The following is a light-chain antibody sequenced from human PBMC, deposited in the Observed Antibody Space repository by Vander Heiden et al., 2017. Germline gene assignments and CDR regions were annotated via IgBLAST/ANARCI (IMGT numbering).Light chain of an antibody. CDR2: DAS. CDR1: QSISSW. J-gene: IGKJ2*01. CDR3: QQDNSYPYT. V-gene: IGKV1-5*01. Sequence: QMTQSPSTLSASVGDRVTITCRASQSISSWLAWYQQKPGKAPKLLIYDASSLESGVPSRFSGSGSGTEFTLTISSLQPDDFATYYCQQDNSYPYTFGQGTKLEIK.